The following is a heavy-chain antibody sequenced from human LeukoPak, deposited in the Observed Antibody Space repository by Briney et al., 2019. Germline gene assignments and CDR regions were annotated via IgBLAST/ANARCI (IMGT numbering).Heavy chain of an antibody. CDR3: ARSPRGQWLANDY. J-gene: IGHJ4*02. V-gene: IGHV1-2*04. D-gene: IGHD6-19*01. Sequence: GASVKVSCKASGYTFTGYYTHWVREAPGQGLEWMGWINPNSGGTNYAQKFQGWVTMTRDTSISTAYMELSRLRSDDTAVYYCARSPRGQWLANDYWGQGTLVTVSS. CDR2: INPNSGGT. CDR1: GYTFTGYY.